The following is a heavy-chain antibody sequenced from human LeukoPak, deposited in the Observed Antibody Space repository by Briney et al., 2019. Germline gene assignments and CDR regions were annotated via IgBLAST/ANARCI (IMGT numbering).Heavy chain of an antibody. Sequence: ASVKVSCKASGYTFTSYDINWVRQATGQGLEWMGWMNPNSGNTGYAQKFQGRVTMTRNTSISTAYMELSSLRSEDTAVYYCARGDLWDYYMDVWGKGTTVTISS. J-gene: IGHJ6*03. CDR1: GYTFTSYD. V-gene: IGHV1-8*01. D-gene: IGHD2-21*01. CDR2: MNPNSGNT. CDR3: ARGDLWDYYMDV.